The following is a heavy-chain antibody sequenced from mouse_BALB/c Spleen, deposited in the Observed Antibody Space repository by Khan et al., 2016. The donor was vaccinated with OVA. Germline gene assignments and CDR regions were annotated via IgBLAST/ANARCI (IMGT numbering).Heavy chain of an antibody. J-gene: IGHJ3*01. V-gene: IGHV5-9-3*01. D-gene: IGHD2-1*01. CDR3: ARSPYGNFAY. Sequence: EVKLVESGGGLVKPGGSLKLSCAASGFTFSTFAMSWVRQTPEKRLEWVATISSDGDYTYYPDNVTGRFTISRANAKNTLYLQMSSLRSEDTAMYYCARSPYGNFAYWGQGTLVTVSA. CDR1: GFTFSTFA. CDR2: ISSDGDYT.